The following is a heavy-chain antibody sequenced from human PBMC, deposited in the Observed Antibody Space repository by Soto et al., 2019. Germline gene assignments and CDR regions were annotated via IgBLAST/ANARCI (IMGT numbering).Heavy chain of an antibody. V-gene: IGHV5-51*01. J-gene: IGHJ3*02. CDR3: ASQEMATKNVDAFDI. D-gene: IGHD5-12*01. Sequence: GESLKISCKGSGYSFTSYWIGWVRQMPGKGLEWMGIIYPGDSDTRYSPSFQGQVTISADKSISTAYLQWSSLKASDTSMYFCASQEMATKNVDAFDIWGQGTMVTVSS. CDR2: IYPGDSDT. CDR1: GYSFTSYW.